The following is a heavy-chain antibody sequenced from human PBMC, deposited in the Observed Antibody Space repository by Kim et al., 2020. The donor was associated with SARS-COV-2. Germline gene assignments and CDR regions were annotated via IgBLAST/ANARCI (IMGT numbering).Heavy chain of an antibody. V-gene: IGHV5-10-1*01. CDR2: IDPSDSYT. CDR1: GYSFTSYW. J-gene: IGHJ4*02. D-gene: IGHD4-17*01. CDR3: ALLTYGDYGEWYFDY. Sequence: GESLKISCKGSGYSFTSYWISWVRQMPGKGLEWMGRIDPSDSYTNYSPSFQGHVTISADKSISTAYLQWSSLKASDTAMYYCALLTYGDYGEWYFDYWGQGTLVTVSS.